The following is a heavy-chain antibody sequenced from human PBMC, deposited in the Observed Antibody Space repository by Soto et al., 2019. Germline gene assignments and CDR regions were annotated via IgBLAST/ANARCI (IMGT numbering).Heavy chain of an antibody. CDR1: GGTFSSYA. V-gene: IGHV1-69*01. J-gene: IGHJ6*02. CDR2: TIPIFGST. D-gene: IGHD5-18*01. CDR3: AREGTTAPQDGFYYYGMDV. Sequence: QVQLVQSGAEVRKPGSSVKVSCKASGGTFSSYAITWVRQAPGQGLEWMGGTIPIFGSTNYAQKFQGRVTITADESTSTAYMELSSLRSEDTAVYYCAREGTTAPQDGFYYYGMDVWGQGTTVTVSS.